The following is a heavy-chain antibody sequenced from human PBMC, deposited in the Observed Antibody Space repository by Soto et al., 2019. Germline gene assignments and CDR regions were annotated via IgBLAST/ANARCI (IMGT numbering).Heavy chain of an antibody. V-gene: IGHV3-23*01. Sequence: GGSLRLSCAASGFTFSSYAMSWVRQAPGKGLEWVSAISGSGGSTYYADSVKGRFTISRDNSENTLYLQMNSLRAEDTAVYYCAKGEVVGYYDSSGYLNWGQGTLVTVSS. CDR3: AKGEVVGYYDSSGYLN. D-gene: IGHD3-22*01. CDR2: ISGSGGST. CDR1: GFTFSSYA. J-gene: IGHJ4*02.